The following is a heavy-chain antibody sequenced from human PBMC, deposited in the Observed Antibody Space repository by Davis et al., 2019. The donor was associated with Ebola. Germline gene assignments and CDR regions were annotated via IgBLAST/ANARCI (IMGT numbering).Heavy chain of an antibody. J-gene: IGHJ6*04. V-gene: IGHV6-1*01. CDR2: TYYNSKWYH. CDR3: ARGWLRTGMDV. D-gene: IGHD6-19*01. CDR1: GDSVSIKSAG. Sequence: HSQTLSLTCAISGDSVSIKSAGWNWIRQSPSRGLEWLGRTYYNSKWYHDYAVSVKSRIIINPDTSKNQFSLQLNSVTPEDTAVYYCARGWLRTGMDVWGKGAAVTVSS.